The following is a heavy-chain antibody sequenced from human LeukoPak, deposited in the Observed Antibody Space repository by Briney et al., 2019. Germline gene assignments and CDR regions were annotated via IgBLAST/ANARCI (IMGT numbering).Heavy chain of an antibody. Sequence: PSGTLSLTCAVSGGSLSTTSWWVWLRQPPGKGLEWIGEVYHSGGGNKNYNPSLKSRATISVDTSRNQFSLNLRSVTAADTAVYSCARDNPRTTGYSSGSSFDFWGQGIVVTVSS. CDR3: ARDNPRTTGYSSGSSFDF. CDR2: VYHSGGGNK. J-gene: IGHJ4*02. CDR1: GGSLSTTSW. V-gene: IGHV4-4*02. D-gene: IGHD6-19*01.